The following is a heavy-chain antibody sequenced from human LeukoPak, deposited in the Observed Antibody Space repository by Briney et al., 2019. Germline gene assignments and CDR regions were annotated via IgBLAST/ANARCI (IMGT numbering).Heavy chain of an antibody. J-gene: IGHJ4*02. CDR3: AKGGTTVVDY. D-gene: IGHD4-23*01. Sequence: GGSLRLSCAASGLTISNYWMHWVGQAPGKGLVWVARINSDGSGTTYADSVKGRFTISRDNAKNTLYLQMNSLRDEDTAVYYCAKGGTTVVDYWGQGTLVTVSS. CDR1: GLTISNYW. CDR2: INSDGSGT. V-gene: IGHV3-74*01.